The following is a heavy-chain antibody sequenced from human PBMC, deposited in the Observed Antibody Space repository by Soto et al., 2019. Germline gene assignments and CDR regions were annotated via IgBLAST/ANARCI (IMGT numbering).Heavy chain of an antibody. D-gene: IGHD2-2*02. V-gene: IGHV1-2*02. J-gene: IGHJ6*02. Sequence: AAVKVSCKASGYTFTGYYMHWARQAPGQGLEWMGWINPNSGGTNYAQKFQGRVTMTRDTSISTAYMELSRLRSDDTAVYYCASLGYCSSTSCYKVPYYYYGMDVWGQGTKVTVS. CDR1: GYTFTGYY. CDR3: ASLGYCSSTSCYKVPYYYYGMDV. CDR2: INPNSGGT.